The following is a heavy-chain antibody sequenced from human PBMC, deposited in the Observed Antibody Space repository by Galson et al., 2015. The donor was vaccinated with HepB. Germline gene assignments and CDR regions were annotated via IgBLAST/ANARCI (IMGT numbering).Heavy chain of an antibody. CDR1: GFTFSHCG. J-gene: IGHJ4*02. Sequence: SLRLSCATSGFTFSHCGMHWVRQAPGKGLEWVGIIWYDGTQQYYADSVKGRFTISRDNSKSTLYLQMNTLRAEDTAVYFCARWGPSDNYFDYWGQGALVTVSS. CDR2: IWYDGTQQ. CDR3: ARWGPSDNYFDY. D-gene: IGHD3-16*01. V-gene: IGHV3-33*01.